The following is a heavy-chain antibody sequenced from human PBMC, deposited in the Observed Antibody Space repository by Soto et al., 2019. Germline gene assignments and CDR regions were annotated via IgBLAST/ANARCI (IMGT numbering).Heavy chain of an antibody. Sequence: ASETLSLTCAVYGGSFSGYYWSWIRQPPGKGLEWIGEINHSGSTNYNPSLKSRVTISVDTSKNQFSLKLSSVTAADTAVYYCARWGEGGYSYGNYYYGMDVWGQGNTVT. CDR2: INHSGST. CDR3: ARWGEGGYSYGNYYYGMDV. V-gene: IGHV4-34*01. CDR1: GGSFSGYY. J-gene: IGHJ6*02. D-gene: IGHD5-18*01.